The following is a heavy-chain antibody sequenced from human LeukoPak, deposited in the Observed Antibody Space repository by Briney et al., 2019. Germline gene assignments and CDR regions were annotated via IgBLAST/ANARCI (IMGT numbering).Heavy chain of an antibody. V-gene: IGHV4-61*01. Sequence: SETLSLTCTVSGYSISSGYYWSWIRQPPGKGLEWIGYIYYSGSTNYNPSLKSRVTISVDTSKNQFSLKLSSVTAADTAVYYCALTCSSTSCYSQLGDYWGQGTLVTVSS. CDR2: IYYSGST. CDR3: ALTCSSTSCYSQLGDY. CDR1: GYSISSGYY. J-gene: IGHJ4*02. D-gene: IGHD2-2*01.